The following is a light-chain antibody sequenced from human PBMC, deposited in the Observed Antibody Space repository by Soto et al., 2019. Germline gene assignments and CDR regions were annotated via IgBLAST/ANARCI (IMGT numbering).Light chain of an antibody. V-gene: IGKV3-20*01. Sequence: EIEVTQSPATLSLSPGETASLSCWASRSVISNFLAWYQQRRGQPPRLLIYDSSKRATGIPARFTGSGSGTAFTLTISRVEPGDSAVYYCQQTFHSPRTFGQGTSLEIK. CDR3: QQTFHSPRT. CDR1: RSVISNF. CDR2: DSS. J-gene: IGKJ2*01.